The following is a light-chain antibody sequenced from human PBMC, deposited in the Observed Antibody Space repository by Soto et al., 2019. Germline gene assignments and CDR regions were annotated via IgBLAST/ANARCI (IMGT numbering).Light chain of an antibody. CDR3: CSFATNSAFVV. CDR1: SSDVGNYNL. J-gene: IGLJ3*02. CDR2: EGS. V-gene: IGLV2-23*03. Sequence: QSALTQPASVSGSPGQSITISCTGTSSDVGNYNLVSWYQQHPGKAPKLVIYEGSKRPSGVSNRFSGSKSGNTASLTISGLQAEDEAAYYCCSFATNSAFVVFGGGTKLTVL.